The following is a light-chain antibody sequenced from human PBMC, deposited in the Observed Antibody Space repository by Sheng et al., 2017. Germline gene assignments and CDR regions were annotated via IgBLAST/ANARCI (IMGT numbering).Light chain of an antibody. CDR2: AAS. CDR1: DFISNS. J-gene: IGKJ2*01. Sequence: DIQMTQSPSSLSASVGDRVTITCRASDFISNSLAWYQHKPGKAPELLLFAASRLESGVSSRFSGSGSGTDYTLTISSLQPEDFATYYCQQYNSGYTFGQGTKLEI. V-gene: IGKV1-NL1*01. CDR3: QQYNSGYT.